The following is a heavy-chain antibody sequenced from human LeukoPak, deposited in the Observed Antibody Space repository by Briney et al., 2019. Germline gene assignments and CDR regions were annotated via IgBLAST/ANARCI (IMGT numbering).Heavy chain of an antibody. V-gene: IGHV4-30-4*08. D-gene: IGHD3-3*01. Sequence: SETLSLTCTVSGGSISSGDYYWSWIRQPPGKDLEWIGYIYYSGSTYYNPSLKSRVTISVDTSKNQFSLKLSSVTAADTAVYYCARDGRSGSYYKLDYWGQGTLVTVSS. CDR2: IYYSGST. CDR3: ARDGRSGSYYKLDY. CDR1: GGSISSGDYY. J-gene: IGHJ4*02.